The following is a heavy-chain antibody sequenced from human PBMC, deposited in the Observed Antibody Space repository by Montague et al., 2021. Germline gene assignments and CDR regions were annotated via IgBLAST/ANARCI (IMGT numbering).Heavy chain of an antibody. CDR1: GFTFSNYW. D-gene: IGHD2-21*01. J-gene: IGHJ4*02. CDR3: ARDQGQGYCGGDCYVGLDY. V-gene: IGHV3-7*01. Sequence: PLRLSCAASGFTFSNYWMSWVRQAPEKGLEWVANIKQDGSEKHYVDSVKGRFTISRDNAKNSLYLQMNSLRAEDTAVYFCARDQGQGYCGGDCYVGLDYRGQGTLVTVSS. CDR2: IKQDGSEK.